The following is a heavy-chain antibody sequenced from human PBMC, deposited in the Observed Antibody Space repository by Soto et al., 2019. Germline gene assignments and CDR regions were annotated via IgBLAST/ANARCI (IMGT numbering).Heavy chain of an antibody. CDR1: GVSIGIHF. CDR3: ARLQYTVVTTLDI. CDR2: IYHTVNT. V-gene: IGHV4-59*11. D-gene: IGHD2-21*02. J-gene: IGHJ3*02. Sequence: PSETLSLTCSVSGVSIGIHFWSWIRQAPGKGPELVGYIYHTVNTNYNPALKSRVTISMDTSKNQLSLQLSSVTAADTAIYYCARLQYTVVTTLDIWGQGTMVTVSS.